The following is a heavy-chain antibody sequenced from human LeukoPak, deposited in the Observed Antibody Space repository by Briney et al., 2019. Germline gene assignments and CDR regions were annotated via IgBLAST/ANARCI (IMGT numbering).Heavy chain of an antibody. V-gene: IGHV1-18*01. J-gene: IGHJ5*02. CDR2: ISAYNGNT. CDR3: ARDRYYYDSSGSRIVAP. CDR1: GYTFTSYG. Sequence: ASVKVSCKASGYTFTSYGISWVRQAPGQGLEWMGWISAYNGNTNYAQKLQGRVTMTTDTSTSTAYMELRSLRSDDTAVYYRARDRYYYDSSGSRIVAPWGQGTLVTVSS. D-gene: IGHD3-22*01.